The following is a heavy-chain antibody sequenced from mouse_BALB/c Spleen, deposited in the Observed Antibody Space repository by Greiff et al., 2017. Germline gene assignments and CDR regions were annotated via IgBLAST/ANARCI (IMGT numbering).Heavy chain of an antibody. CDR2: ISYSGST. CDR1: GYSITSDYA. CDR3: ARGAY. J-gene: IGHJ3*01. V-gene: IGHV3-2*02. Sequence: EVKLQESGPGLVKPSQSLSLTCTVTGYSITSDYAWNWLRQFPGNKLEWMGYISYSGSTSYNPSLKSRISITRDTSKNQFFLQLNSVTTEDTATYYCARGAYWGQGTLVTVSA.